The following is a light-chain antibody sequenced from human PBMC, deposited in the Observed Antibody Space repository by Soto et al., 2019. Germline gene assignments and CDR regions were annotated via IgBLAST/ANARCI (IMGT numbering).Light chain of an antibody. CDR2: DAS. CDR3: QQRLYLPPG. CDR1: QSVTNY. V-gene: IGKV3-11*01. J-gene: IGKJ1*01. Sequence: EIFLTQSPDTLSLSPGERATLTCRASQSVTNYIAWYQQRPCQAPRLLIYDASNRATGVPDRFSGSRTGTDFTLTISDLEPADFGLYFCQQRLYLPPGVGHWTKVEIK.